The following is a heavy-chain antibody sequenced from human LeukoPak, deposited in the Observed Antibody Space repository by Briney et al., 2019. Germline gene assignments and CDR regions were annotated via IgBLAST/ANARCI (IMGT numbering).Heavy chain of an antibody. V-gene: IGHV3-15*07. CDR1: GFTFTNAW. Sequence: GGSLRLSCVASGFTFTNAWMTWVRQSPGMGLEWVGRIKSKTNGGTSEYAAPVKGRFAISRDDSKNSLYLQMNSLRAEDTAVYYCAKVPRQHDNWFDPWGQGTLVTVPS. J-gene: IGHJ5*02. CDR3: AKVPRQHDNWFDP. D-gene: IGHD6-13*01. CDR2: IKSKTNGGTS.